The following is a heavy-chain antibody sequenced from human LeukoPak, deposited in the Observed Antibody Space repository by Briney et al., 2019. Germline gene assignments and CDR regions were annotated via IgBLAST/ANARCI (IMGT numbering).Heavy chain of an antibody. D-gene: IGHD2-8*01. CDR1: GGSISSGSYY. J-gene: IGHJ2*01. CDR3: ARWCDLYWYFDL. V-gene: IGHV4-61*02. CDR2: IYTSGTT. Sequence: PSQTLSLTCTVSGGSISSGSYYWNWIRQPAGKGLEWIGRIYTSGTTDYNPSLKSRVTISVDTSKNQFSLKLSSVTAADTAVYYCARWCDLYWYFDLWGRGILVTVSS.